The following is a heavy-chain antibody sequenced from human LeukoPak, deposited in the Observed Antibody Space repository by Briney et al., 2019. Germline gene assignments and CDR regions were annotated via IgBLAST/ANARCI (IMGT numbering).Heavy chain of an antibody. CDR1: GFTLSSNY. D-gene: IGHD2-21*02. CDR3: ATETDDY. Sequence: PGGSLRLSCAASGFTLSSNYMSWVRQAPGKGLEWVSVIYSGGGTYYADSVKGRFTISRDNSKNTVYLQMNSLRAEDTAVYYCATETDDYWGQGTLVTVFS. J-gene: IGHJ4*02. CDR2: IYSGGGT. V-gene: IGHV3-66*01.